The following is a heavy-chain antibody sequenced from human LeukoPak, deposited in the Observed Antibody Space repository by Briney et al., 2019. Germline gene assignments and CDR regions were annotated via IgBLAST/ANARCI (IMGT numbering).Heavy chain of an antibody. V-gene: IGHV4-39*01. CDR1: GGSIISNSYN. CDR3: ARLPTGYPNWFDP. CDR2: IYHSGTT. J-gene: IGHJ5*02. Sequence: PSETLSLTCAVSGGSIISNSYNWGWIRQPPGKGLEWIGTIYHSGTTYYNPSLKSRVTISVDTSKNQFFLKLSSVTAADTAVYYCARLPTGYPNWFDPWGQGSLVTVSS. D-gene: IGHD3-9*01.